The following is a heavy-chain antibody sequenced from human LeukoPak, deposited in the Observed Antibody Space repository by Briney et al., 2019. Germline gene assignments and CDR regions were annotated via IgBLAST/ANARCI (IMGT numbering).Heavy chain of an antibody. Sequence: ASVKVSCKASGYSFTGYHMHWVRQAPGQGLEWMGWINPNSGGTNYAQKFQGRVTMTRDTSTSTVYMELSSLRSEDTAVYYCARAAVAGYFDYWGQGTLVTVSS. D-gene: IGHD6-19*01. J-gene: IGHJ4*02. V-gene: IGHV1-2*02. CDR1: GYSFTGYH. CDR2: INPNSGGT. CDR3: ARAAVAGYFDY.